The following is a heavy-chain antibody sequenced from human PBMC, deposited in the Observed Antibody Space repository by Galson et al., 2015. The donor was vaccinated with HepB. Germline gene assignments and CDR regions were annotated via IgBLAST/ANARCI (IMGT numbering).Heavy chain of an antibody. D-gene: IGHD3-22*01. V-gene: IGHV1-18*04. CDR2: ISAYNGNT. Sequence: SVKVSCKASGYTFTSYGISWVRQAPGQGLEWMGWISAYNGNTNYAQKLQGRVTMTTDTSTSTAYMELRSLRSDDTAVYYCARDRAITMIAGGPPDDAFDIWGQGTMVTVSS. J-gene: IGHJ3*02. CDR1: GYTFTSYG. CDR3: ARDRAITMIAGGPPDDAFDI.